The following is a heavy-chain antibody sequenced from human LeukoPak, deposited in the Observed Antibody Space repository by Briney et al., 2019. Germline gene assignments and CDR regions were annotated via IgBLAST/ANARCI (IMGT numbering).Heavy chain of an antibody. CDR3: ARDPGSSWYNYFDY. J-gene: IGHJ4*02. CDR2: ISYDGSNK. CDR1: GFTFSGYP. Sequence: GGSLRLSCAASGFTFSGYPIHWVRQAPGKGLEWVAVISYDGSNKYYADSVKGRFTISRDNAKNSLYLQMNSLRDEDTAVYYCARDPGSSWYNYFDYWGQGTLVTVSS. D-gene: IGHD6-13*01. V-gene: IGHV3-30-3*01.